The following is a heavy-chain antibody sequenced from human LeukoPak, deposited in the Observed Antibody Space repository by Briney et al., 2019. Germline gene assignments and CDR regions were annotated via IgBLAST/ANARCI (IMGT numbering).Heavy chain of an antibody. CDR2: ISSSSSTI. CDR3: AGGGSPHYFDY. Sequence: GGSLRLSCAASGFTFSGYSMSWVRQAPGKGLEWVSYISSSSSTIYYADSVKGRFTISRDNVKNSLYLQRNSLRDEDTAVYYCAGGGSPHYFDYWGQGTLVTVSS. V-gene: IGHV3-48*02. D-gene: IGHD3-16*01. CDR1: GFTFSGYS. J-gene: IGHJ4*02.